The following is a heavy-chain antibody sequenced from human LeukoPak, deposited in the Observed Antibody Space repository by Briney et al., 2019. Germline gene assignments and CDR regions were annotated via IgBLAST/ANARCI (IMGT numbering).Heavy chain of an antibody. CDR2: ISGSGGST. J-gene: IGHJ5*02. D-gene: IGHD2-2*01. CDR1: GFTFSSYA. Sequence: GGSLRLSCAASGFTFSSYAMSWVRQAPGKGLEWVSAISGSGGSTYYADPVKGRFTISRDNSKNTLYLQMNSLRAEDTAVYYCAKDYLVVPAAIMTSGWFDPWGQGTLVTVSS. V-gene: IGHV3-23*01. CDR3: AKDYLVVPAAIMTSGWFDP.